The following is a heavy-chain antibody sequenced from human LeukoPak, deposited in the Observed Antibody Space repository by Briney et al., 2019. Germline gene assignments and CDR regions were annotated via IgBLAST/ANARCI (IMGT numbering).Heavy chain of an antibody. CDR2: IVVGSGDT. CDR1: GFTFTNSA. V-gene: IGHV1-58*01. CDR3: AADSSGNDAFDI. J-gene: IGHJ3*02. D-gene: IGHD6-25*01. Sequence: SVKVSCKASGFTFTNSALQWVRQARGQSLEWVGWIVVGSGDTNYAQNFQERVTITRDMSTSTAYMELSGLNFEDTAVYYCAADSSGNDAFDIWGQGTMVTVSS.